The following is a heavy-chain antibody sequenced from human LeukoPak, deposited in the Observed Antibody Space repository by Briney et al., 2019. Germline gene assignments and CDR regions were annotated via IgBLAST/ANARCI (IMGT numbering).Heavy chain of an antibody. CDR3: ARDTKDYYGMDV. Sequence: GASVKVSCKASGGTFSSYAISWVRQAPGQGLEWMGGIIPIFGTANYAQKFQGRVTITADESTSTAYMELSSLRSEDTAVYYCARDTKDYYGMDVWGQGTTVTVSS. CDR1: GGTFSSYA. D-gene: IGHD2-8*01. J-gene: IGHJ6*02. CDR2: IIPIFGTA. V-gene: IGHV1-69*13.